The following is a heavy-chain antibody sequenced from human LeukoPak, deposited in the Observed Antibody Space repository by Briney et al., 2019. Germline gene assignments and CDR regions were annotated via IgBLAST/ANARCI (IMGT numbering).Heavy chain of an antibody. CDR3: ASSVINDYDILTGYYISRGAFDI. Sequence: ASVKVSCKASGYTFTSYAMHWVRQAPGQRREWMGWINAGNGNTKYSQEFQGRVTITRDTSASTAYMELSRLRSDDTAVYYCASSVINDYDILTGYYISRGAFDIWGQGTMVTVSS. J-gene: IGHJ3*02. CDR1: GYTFTSYA. CDR2: INAGNGNT. D-gene: IGHD3-9*01. V-gene: IGHV1-3*01.